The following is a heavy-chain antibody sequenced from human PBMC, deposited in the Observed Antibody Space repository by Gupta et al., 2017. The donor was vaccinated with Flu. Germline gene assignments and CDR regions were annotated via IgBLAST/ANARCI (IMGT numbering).Heavy chain of an antibody. V-gene: IGHV4-61*02. CDR1: GGSISSGSYY. CDR2: IYTSGST. Sequence: QVQLQESGPGLVKPSQTLSLTCTVSGGSISSGSYYWSWIRQPAGKGLEWIGRIYTSGSTNYNPSLKSRVTISVDTSKNQFSLKLSSVTAADTAVYYCARAGPYSSGWPFDYWGQGTLVTVSS. J-gene: IGHJ4*02. CDR3: ARAGPYSSGWPFDY. D-gene: IGHD6-19*01.